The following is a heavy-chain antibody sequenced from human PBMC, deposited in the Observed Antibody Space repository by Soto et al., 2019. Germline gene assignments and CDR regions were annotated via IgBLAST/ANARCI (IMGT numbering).Heavy chain of an antibody. D-gene: IGHD3-22*01. V-gene: IGHV4-4*07. CDR3: ARETQPSTYYYDSSGYYFDY. Sequence: QVQLQESGPGLVKPSETLSLTCTVSGGSISSYYWSWIRQPAGKGLEWIGRIYTSGSTNYNPALKSRVTMLVDTSKNQFSLKLSSVTAADTAVYYCARETQPSTYYYDSSGYYFDYWGQGTLVTVSS. CDR2: IYTSGST. CDR1: GGSISSYY. J-gene: IGHJ4*02.